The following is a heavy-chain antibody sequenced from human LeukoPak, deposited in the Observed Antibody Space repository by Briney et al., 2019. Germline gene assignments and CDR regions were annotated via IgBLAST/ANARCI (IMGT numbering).Heavy chain of an antibody. Sequence: GGSLRLSCAASGFTFSSYGMHWVRQAPGKGLEWVAVISYDGSNKYYADSVKGRFTISRDNSKNTLYLQMNSLRAEDTALYYCAKSKGEQWLAFFDYWGQGTLVTVSS. CDR1: GFTFSSYG. D-gene: IGHD6-19*01. CDR3: AKSKGEQWLAFFDY. CDR2: ISYDGSNK. J-gene: IGHJ4*02. V-gene: IGHV3-30*18.